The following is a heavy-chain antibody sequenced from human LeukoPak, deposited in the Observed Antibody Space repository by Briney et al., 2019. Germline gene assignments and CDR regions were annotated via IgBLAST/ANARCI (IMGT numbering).Heavy chain of an antibody. J-gene: IGHJ4*02. D-gene: IGHD3-22*01. Sequence: ASVKVSCKASGYTFTGYYMHWVRQAPGQGLEWMGWINPNSGGTNYAQKFQGRGTMTRDTSISTAYMELSRLRSDDTAVYYCARERSITMIVVAIQGLDYWGQGTLVTVSS. CDR3: ARERSITMIVVAIQGLDY. V-gene: IGHV1-2*02. CDR2: INPNSGGT. CDR1: GYTFTGYY.